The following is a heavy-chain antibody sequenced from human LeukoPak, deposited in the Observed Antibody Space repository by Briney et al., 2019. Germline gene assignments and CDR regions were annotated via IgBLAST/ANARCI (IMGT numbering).Heavy chain of an antibody. D-gene: IGHD2-21*02. V-gene: IGHV3-53*01. CDR3: ASHDYYTFDY. CDR2: IYSGGST. Sequence: PGGSLRLSCAASGFSVSSNYMSWVRQAPGKGLEWVSVIYSGGSTYYADSVKGRFTNSRDNSKNTLYLQMNSLRAEDTAVYYCASHDYYTFDYWGQGTLVTVSS. J-gene: IGHJ4*02. CDR1: GFSVSSNY.